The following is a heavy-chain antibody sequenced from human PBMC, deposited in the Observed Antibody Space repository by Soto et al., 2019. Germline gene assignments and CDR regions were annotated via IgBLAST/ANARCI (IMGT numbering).Heavy chain of an antibody. Sequence: QVQLQQWGAGLLKPSETLSLTCAVYGGSFSDYYWNWIRQPPGKGLEWIGEINHSGSTNYTPSLKSRVTTSVDTAKNQFSLNLSSVTAADTAVYYCARCYGNGSRVKHDYWGQGTLVTVSS. CDR3: ARCYGNGSRVKHDY. CDR2: INHSGST. J-gene: IGHJ4*02. V-gene: IGHV4-34*01. CDR1: GGSFSDYY. D-gene: IGHD5-18*01.